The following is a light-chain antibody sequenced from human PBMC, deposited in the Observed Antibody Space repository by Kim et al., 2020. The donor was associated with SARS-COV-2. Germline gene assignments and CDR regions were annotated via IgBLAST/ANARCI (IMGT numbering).Light chain of an antibody. CDR1: NNGSKS. J-gene: IGLJ2*01. CDR3: QVWDSSSVV. V-gene: IGLV3-21*04. CDR2: YDS. Sequence: VAPGKTARITCGGNNNGSKSVHWYQQKPGQAPVLVIYYDSDRPSGIPERFSGSNSGNTATLTISRVEAGDEADYYCQVWDSSSVVFGGGTQLTVL.